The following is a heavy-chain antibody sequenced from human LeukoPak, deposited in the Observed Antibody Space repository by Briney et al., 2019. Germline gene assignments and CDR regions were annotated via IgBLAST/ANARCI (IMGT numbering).Heavy chain of an antibody. D-gene: IGHD6-6*01. CDR1: GFTFSSYA. Sequence: GGSLRLSCAASGFTFSSYAMSWVRQAPGEGLEWVSVVSNSGGGTYYADSVKGRFTISRDNSKNTLYLQMNSLRAEDTAVYYCAKDTLIIAPRSDYWGQGTLVTVSS. CDR2: VSNSGGGT. CDR3: AKDTLIIAPRSDY. J-gene: IGHJ4*02. V-gene: IGHV3-23*01.